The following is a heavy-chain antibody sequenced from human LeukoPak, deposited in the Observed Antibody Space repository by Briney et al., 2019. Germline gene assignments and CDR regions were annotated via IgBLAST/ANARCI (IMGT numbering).Heavy chain of an antibody. CDR1: GFIFDDYA. CDR2: ISWNSGTI. D-gene: IGHD3-10*01. Sequence: GGSLRLSCAASGFIFDDYAMHWIRQTPGKGLEWVSGISWNSGTIGYADSMKGRFTISRDNAKNSLYLQMNSLRAEDMAFYYCAKARTGFYYGPHTFDIWGQGTMVTVSS. J-gene: IGHJ3*02. CDR3: AKARTGFYYGPHTFDI. V-gene: IGHV3-9*03.